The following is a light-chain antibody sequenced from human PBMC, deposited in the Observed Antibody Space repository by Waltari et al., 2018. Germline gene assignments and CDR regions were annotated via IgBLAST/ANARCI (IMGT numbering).Light chain of an antibody. J-gene: IGKJ1*01. CDR3: QQYYNSPRT. Sequence: DIEMTQSPDSLAVSLGERATIFCRSSQSIIHSSNNQNYLAWYQQKPGHSPKLLMFWASTRESGVPDRFSGSGSGTDFTLTISSLQAEDAAVYFCQQYYNSPRTFGQGTKVEIK. V-gene: IGKV4-1*01. CDR1: QSIIHSSNNQNY. CDR2: WAS.